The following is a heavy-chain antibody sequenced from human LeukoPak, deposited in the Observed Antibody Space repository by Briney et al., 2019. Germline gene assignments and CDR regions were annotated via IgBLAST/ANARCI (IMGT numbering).Heavy chain of an antibody. Sequence: PGGSLRLSCAASGFTFSSYGMHWVRQAPGKGLEWVAFIRYDGSNKYYADSVKGRFTISRDNSKNTLYLQMNSLRAEDTAVYYCAKSARRYCSGGSCYYFDYWAQGTLVTVSS. CDR2: IRYDGSNK. CDR3: AKSARRYCSGGSCYYFDY. J-gene: IGHJ4*02. D-gene: IGHD2-15*01. CDR1: GFTFSSYG. V-gene: IGHV3-30*02.